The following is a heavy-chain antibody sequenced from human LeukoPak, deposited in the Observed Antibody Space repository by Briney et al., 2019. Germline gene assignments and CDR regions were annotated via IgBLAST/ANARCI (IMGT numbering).Heavy chain of an antibody. D-gene: IGHD1-26*01. CDR2: INLSGGST. J-gene: IGHJ5*02. V-gene: IGHV1-46*01. CDR1: GYTFTSYY. CDR3: ARDHGRSHGWFDP. Sequence: GASVKVSCEASGYTFTSYYMHWVRQAPGQGLEWMGIINLSGGSTSYAQKFQGRVTMTRDTSTSTVYMELSSLRSEDTAVYYCARDHGRSHGWFDPWGQGTLVTVSS.